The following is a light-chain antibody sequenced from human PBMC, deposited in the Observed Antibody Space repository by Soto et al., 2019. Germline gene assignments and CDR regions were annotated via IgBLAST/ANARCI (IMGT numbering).Light chain of an antibody. V-gene: IGLV2-14*01. Sequence: QSALTQPASVSGSPGQSITISCTGTGSDVGGYNYVSWYQQHPGKAPKLMIYEVSNRPSGVSNRFSGSKSGNTASLTISGLQAEDEADYYCRSYTTNSTLDLFGGGTKLTVL. CDR3: RSYTTNSTLDL. J-gene: IGLJ3*02. CDR1: GSDVGGYNY. CDR2: EVS.